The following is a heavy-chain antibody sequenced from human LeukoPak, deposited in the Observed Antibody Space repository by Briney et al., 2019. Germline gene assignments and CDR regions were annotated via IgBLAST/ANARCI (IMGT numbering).Heavy chain of an antibody. CDR1: DSSFRNHD. CDR3: AKGPNFGSWRAVDY. V-gene: IGHV3-23*01. D-gene: IGHD3-10*01. Sequence: GGSLRLSCAASDSSFRNHDMSWARQTSETGLEWVSSIAADGASWYADSVRGRFTISRDKSQNILYLQMNSLRADDTAIYYCAKGPNFGSWRAVDYWGQGSLVTVSS. J-gene: IGHJ4*02. CDR2: IAADGAS.